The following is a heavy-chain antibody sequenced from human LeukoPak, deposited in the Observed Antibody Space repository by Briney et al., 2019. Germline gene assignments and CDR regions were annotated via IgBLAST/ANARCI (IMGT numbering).Heavy chain of an antibody. V-gene: IGHV3-30*02. Sequence: GGSLRLSCAASGFTFSTYGMHWVRQAPGKGLERVAFIQYDGNNKYYADSVKGRFTISRDNSKDTLYLQMNSLTTDDTAVYYCAKPPHNTGYYDCWGQGTLVTVSS. CDR2: IQYDGNNK. D-gene: IGHD3-22*01. J-gene: IGHJ4*02. CDR3: AKPPHNTGYYDC. CDR1: GFTFSTYG.